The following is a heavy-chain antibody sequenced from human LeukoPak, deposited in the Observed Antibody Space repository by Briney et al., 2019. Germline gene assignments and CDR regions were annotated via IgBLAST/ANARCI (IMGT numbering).Heavy chain of an antibody. CDR1: GGSFSGYY. V-gene: IGHV4-34*01. CDR3: ARSRLGSSGYYSEGFDY. Sequence: SETLSLTCAVYGGSFSGYYWSWIRQPPGKRLEWIGKINHSGSTNYNPSLKSRVTISVDTSKNQFSLKLSSVTAADTAVYYCARSRLGSSGYYSEGFDYWGQGTLVTVSS. D-gene: IGHD3-22*01. J-gene: IGHJ4*02. CDR2: INHSGST.